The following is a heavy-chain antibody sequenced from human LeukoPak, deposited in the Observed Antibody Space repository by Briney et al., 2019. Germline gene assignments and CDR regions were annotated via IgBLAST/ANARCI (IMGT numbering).Heavy chain of an antibody. V-gene: IGHV1-18*01. D-gene: IGHD6-13*01. CDR3: ARGYRLAAAGSFDY. J-gene: IGHJ4*02. CDR2: ISAYNGNT. CDR1: GYTFTSYG. Sequence: WASVKVSCKASGYTFTSYGISWVRQAPGQGLEWMGWISAYNGNTNYAQKLQGRVTMATDTSTSTAYMELRGLRSDDTAVYYCARGYRLAAAGSFDYWGQGTLVTVSS.